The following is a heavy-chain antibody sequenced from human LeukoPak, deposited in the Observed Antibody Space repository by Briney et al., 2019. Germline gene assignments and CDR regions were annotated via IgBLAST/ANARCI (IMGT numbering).Heavy chain of an antibody. V-gene: IGHV1-69*05. J-gene: IGHJ6*03. Sequence: SVKVSCKASGGTFSSYAISWVRQAPGQGLEWMGRIIPIFGTANYAQKFQGRVTITTDESTSTAYMELSSLRSEDTAVYYCATTRGSYYYYYMDVWSKGTTVTVSS. CDR3: ATTRGSYYYYYMDV. CDR1: GGTFSSYA. D-gene: IGHD5-24*01. CDR2: IIPIFGTA.